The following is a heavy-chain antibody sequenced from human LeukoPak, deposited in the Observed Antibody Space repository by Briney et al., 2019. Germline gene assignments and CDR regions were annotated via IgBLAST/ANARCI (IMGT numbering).Heavy chain of an antibody. J-gene: IGHJ4*02. CDR3: ARHTATMTYFDY. D-gene: IGHD5-12*01. CDR2: IYYSGNT. V-gene: IGHV4-59*08. Sequence: SETLSLTCTVSGYSITSGYYWSWIRQPPGKGLEWIGNIYYSGNTNYNPSLKSRVTISVDKSKNQFSLKLSSVTAADTAMFYCARHTATMTYFDYWGQGTLVTVSS. CDR1: GYSITSGYY.